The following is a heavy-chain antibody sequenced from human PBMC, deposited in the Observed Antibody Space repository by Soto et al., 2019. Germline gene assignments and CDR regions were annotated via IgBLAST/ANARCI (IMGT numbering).Heavy chain of an antibody. CDR1: GFTFSGHG. J-gene: IGHJ3*01. CDR2: IWYDGSQI. D-gene: IGHD2-15*01. Sequence: QVQLVESGGGVVQPGRSLRLSCAASGFTFSGHGMHWVRQAPGRGLEWVAVIWYDGSQIYYGDSVRGRFTISRDNSKDTLYPQMNSLRAEDTAVYYCARDPESCSGGSCVAFDLLGQGTMVTVSS. V-gene: IGHV3-33*01. CDR3: ARDPESCSGGSCVAFDL.